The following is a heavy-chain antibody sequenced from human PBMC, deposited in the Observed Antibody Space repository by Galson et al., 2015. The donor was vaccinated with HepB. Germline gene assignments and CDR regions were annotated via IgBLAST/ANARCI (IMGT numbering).Heavy chain of an antibody. J-gene: IGHJ3*02. D-gene: IGHD3-10*01. CDR3: AREYLPMVRGVAFDI. Sequence: SVKVSCKASGYTFTSYYMHWVRQAPGQGLEWMGIINPSGGSTSYAQKFQGRVTMTRDTSTSTVYMELSSLRSEDTAVYYCAREYLPMVRGVAFDIWGQGTMVTVSS. CDR2: INPSGGST. CDR1: GYTFTSYY. V-gene: IGHV1-46*03.